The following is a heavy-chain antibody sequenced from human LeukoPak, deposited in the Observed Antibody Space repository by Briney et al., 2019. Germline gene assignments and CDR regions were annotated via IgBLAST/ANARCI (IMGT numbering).Heavy chain of an antibody. CDR3: TKESIYCSSTSCYSPYGIDV. Sequence: PGGSLRLSCAASGFSFSSYAMSWVRHAAWNGLEWVSGIRDTGVATYYADSAKGRFTISRDNSKNTLYLQMNSLRADDTAIYYCTKESIYCSSTSCYSPYGIDVWGQGTTVTVSS. J-gene: IGHJ6*02. CDR1: GFSFSSYA. D-gene: IGHD2-2*02. V-gene: IGHV3-23*01. CDR2: IRDTGVAT.